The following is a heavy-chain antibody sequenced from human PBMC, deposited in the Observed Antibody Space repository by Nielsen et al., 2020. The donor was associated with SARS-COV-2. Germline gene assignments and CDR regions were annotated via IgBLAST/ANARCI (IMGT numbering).Heavy chain of an antibody. Sequence: SETLSLTCTVSGGSISSSSYYWGWIRQPPGKGLEWIGSIYYSGSTYYNPSLKSRVTISVDTSKNQFSLKLSSVTAADTAVNYCARDKTVANSGVDYWGQGTLVTVSS. CDR3: ARDKTVANSGVDY. CDR1: GGSISSSSYY. D-gene: IGHD2-21*01. CDR2: IYYSGST. J-gene: IGHJ4*02. V-gene: IGHV4-39*07.